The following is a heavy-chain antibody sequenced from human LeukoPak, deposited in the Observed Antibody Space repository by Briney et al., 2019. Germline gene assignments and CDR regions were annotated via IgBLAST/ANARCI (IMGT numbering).Heavy chain of an antibody. CDR1: GYTFTSYG. CDR3: ARDLKRTVGATTTSDY. J-gene: IGHJ4*02. D-gene: IGHD1-26*01. V-gene: IGHV1-18*01. CDR2: ISVQNGDT. Sequence: EAAVKVSCKASGYTFTSYGISWVRQAPGQGLEWMGWISVQNGDTNYAQKFQGRGSMTTDTSTSTGYMELRSLTSDDTAVYYCARDLKRTVGATTTSDYWGQGTLVTVSS.